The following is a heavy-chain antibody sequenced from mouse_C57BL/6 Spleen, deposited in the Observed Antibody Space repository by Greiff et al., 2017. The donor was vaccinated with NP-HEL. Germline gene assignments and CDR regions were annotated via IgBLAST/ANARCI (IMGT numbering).Heavy chain of an antibody. CDR2: IFPGNSDT. CDR3: TRWTTVVATDY. CDR1: GYTFTSYW. D-gene: IGHD1-1*01. J-gene: IGHJ2*01. V-gene: IGHV1-5*01. Sequence: EVQLQQSGTVLARPGASVKMSCKTSGYTFTSYWMHWVKQRPGQGLEWIGAIFPGNSDTSYNQKFNGKAKLTAVTSASTAYMELSSLTNEDSAVYYCTRWTTVVATDYWGQGTTLTVSS.